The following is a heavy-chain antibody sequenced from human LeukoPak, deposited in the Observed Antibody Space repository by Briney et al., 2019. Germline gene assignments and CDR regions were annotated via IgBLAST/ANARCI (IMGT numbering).Heavy chain of an antibody. CDR1: GYTFTGYY. CDR2: INPDSGGT. CDR3: ARDRRSHYYGSGTYYPDAFDI. D-gene: IGHD3-10*01. Sequence: RTSVKVSCKASGYTFTGYYMHWVRQAPGQGLEWMGWINPDSGGTNYAQKFQGWVTMTRDTSISTAYMELSRLRSDDTAVYYCARDRRSHYYGSGTYYPDAFDIWGQGTMVTVSS. J-gene: IGHJ3*02. V-gene: IGHV1-2*04.